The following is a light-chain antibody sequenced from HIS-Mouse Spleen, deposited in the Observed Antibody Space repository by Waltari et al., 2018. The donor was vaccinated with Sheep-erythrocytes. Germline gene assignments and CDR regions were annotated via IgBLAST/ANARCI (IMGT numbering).Light chain of an antibody. CDR2: EVS. J-gene: IGLJ3*02. V-gene: IGLV2-8*01. CDR1: SSDVGGYNY. Sequence: QSALTQPPSASGSPGQSVTISCTGTSSDVGGYNYVSWYQQHPGKAPKLMIYEVSKRPPGGPDRFSGSKSGNTASLTVSGLQAEDEAEYYCSSYAGSNNWVFGGGTKLTVL. CDR3: SSYAGSNNWV.